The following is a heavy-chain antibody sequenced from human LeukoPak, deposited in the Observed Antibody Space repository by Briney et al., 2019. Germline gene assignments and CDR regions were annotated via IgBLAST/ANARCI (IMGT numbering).Heavy chain of an antibody. CDR2: IRYDGSNK. J-gene: IGHJ5*02. CDR3: ANLDYGGNSGSSSNWFDP. Sequence: GGSLRLSCAASGFTFSSYGMHWVRQAPGKGLEWVAFIRYDGSNKYYADSVKGRFTISRDNSKNTLYLQMNSLRAEDTAVYYCANLDYGGNSGSSSNWFDPWGQGTLVTVSS. CDR1: GFTFSSYG. D-gene: IGHD4-23*01. V-gene: IGHV3-30*02.